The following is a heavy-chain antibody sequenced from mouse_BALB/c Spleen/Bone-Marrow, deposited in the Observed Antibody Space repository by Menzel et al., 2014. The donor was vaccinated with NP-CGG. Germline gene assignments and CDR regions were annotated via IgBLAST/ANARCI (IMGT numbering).Heavy chain of an antibody. CDR1: GFDFSRYW. CDR2: INPDSSTI. CDR3: SRLGYYGGFAY. Sequence: EVMLVESGGGLVHPRGSLKLSCAASGFDFSRYWMGWVRQAPGKGLEWIGEINPDSSTINYTPSLKDKFIISRDNAKNTLYLQMSKVRSEDTALYYCSRLGYYGGFAYWGQGTLVTVSA. V-gene: IGHV4-1*02. D-gene: IGHD2-3*01. J-gene: IGHJ3*01.